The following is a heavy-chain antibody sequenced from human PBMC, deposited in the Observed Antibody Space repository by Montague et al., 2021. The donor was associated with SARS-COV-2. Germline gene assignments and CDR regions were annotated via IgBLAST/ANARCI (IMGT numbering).Heavy chain of an antibody. V-gene: IGHV4-31*03. J-gene: IGHJ4*02. CDR1: GGSISSGGYY. D-gene: IGHD2-15*01. CDR3: ARLTAGYCSGGSCYWGTGFDY. Sequence: TLSLTCTVSGGSISSGGYYWSWIRQHPGKGLELIGYIYYSGSTYYNSSLKSRVTISVDTSKNQFSLKLSSVTAADTAVYYCARLTAGYCSGGSCYWGTGFDYWGQGTLVTVSS. CDR2: IYYSGST.